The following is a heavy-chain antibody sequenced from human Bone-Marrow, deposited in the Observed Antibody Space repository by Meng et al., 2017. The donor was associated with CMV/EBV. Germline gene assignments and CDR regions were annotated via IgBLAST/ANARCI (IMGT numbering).Heavy chain of an antibody. CDR2: IQVIGHT. D-gene: IGHD3-16*01. CDR1: GASIKNYH. J-gene: IGHJ4*02. Sequence: VRLQESGPGPVRPSEPLPLTCIVSGASIKNYHWNWVRQPAGQGLEWIGLIQVIGHTVYNPSLKSRVTVSLDASKRQFSLTLNSVTAADTATYYCAGSRPGGGACDYWGQGILVTVSS. V-gene: IGHV4-4*07. CDR3: AGSRPGGGACDY.